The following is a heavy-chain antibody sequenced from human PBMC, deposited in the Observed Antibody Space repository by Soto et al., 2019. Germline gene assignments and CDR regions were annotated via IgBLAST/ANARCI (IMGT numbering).Heavy chain of an antibody. V-gene: IGHV4-59*01. CDR2: IYYSGST. J-gene: IGHJ4*02. CDR3: ARAPQLVVFDS. Sequence: SETLSLTCTVSGDSINTYYWSWIWQPPGKGLEWIGYIYYSGSTKYNPSLKSRVTISIDTSKNRISLKLSSVTAADTAVDYCARAPQLVVFDSWGQGTLVTVSS. D-gene: IGHD6-6*01. CDR1: GDSINTYY.